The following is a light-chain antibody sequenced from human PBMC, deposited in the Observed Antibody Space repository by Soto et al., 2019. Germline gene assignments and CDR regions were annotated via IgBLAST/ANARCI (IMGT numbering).Light chain of an antibody. CDR3: QQANSCPPT. Sequence: DIQMTQSPSSVSASVGDRVTMTCRASRDISSWLAWYQQKPGKAPKLLIYAASSLRSGVPSRFSGSGSGTDFTLTISSLQPEDFATYYCQQANSCPPTFGGGTKVDIK. CDR2: AAS. V-gene: IGKV1-12*01. CDR1: RDISSW. J-gene: IGKJ4*01.